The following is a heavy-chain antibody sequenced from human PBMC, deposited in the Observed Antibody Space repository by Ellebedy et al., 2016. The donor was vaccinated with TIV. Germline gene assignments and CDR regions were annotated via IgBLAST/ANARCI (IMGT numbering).Heavy chain of an antibody. Sequence: AVSVKVSCKTSGYTFTTHGVSWVRQAPGQGLEWMGWVSGYNGNTQYAQKFQGRVTMTTDTSTTTAYMELRSLRSDDTAVYYCARDPGSWLTDYWGQGTLVTVSS. V-gene: IGHV1-18*04. J-gene: IGHJ4*02. CDR1: GYTFTTHG. D-gene: IGHD6-13*01. CDR2: VSGYNGNT. CDR3: ARDPGSWLTDY.